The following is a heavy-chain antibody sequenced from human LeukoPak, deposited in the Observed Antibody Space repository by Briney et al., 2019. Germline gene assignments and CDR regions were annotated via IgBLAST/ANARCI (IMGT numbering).Heavy chain of an antibody. V-gene: IGHV4-59*08. CDR3: ARLPTLGVAAAGVDP. CDR2: MYSGGTT. Sequence: SETLSLTCTVSDGSINGYYWSWIRQPLGKGLDWIGYMYSGGTTNYSPSLKSRVTISVDTSKNQFSLKLSSVTAADTAVYYCARLPTLGVAAAGVDPWGQGTLVTVSS. J-gene: IGHJ5*02. CDR1: DGSINGYY. D-gene: IGHD6-13*01.